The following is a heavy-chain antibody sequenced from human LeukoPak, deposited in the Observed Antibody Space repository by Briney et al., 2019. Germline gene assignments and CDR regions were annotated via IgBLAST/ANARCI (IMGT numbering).Heavy chain of an antibody. CDR2: ISGSGSPI. CDR3: AELGITMIGGV. V-gene: IGHV3-48*01. Sequence: PPGGSLRLSCAASGFTFSSYSMNWVRQAPGKGLEWVSYISGSGSPIYYMDSVRGRFTISRDNARNSLYLQMNSLRAEDTAVYYCAELGITMIGGVWGKGTTVTISS. D-gene: IGHD3-10*02. J-gene: IGHJ6*04. CDR1: GFTFSSYS.